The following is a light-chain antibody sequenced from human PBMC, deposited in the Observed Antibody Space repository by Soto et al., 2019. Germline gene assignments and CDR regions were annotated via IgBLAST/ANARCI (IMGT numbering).Light chain of an antibody. V-gene: IGLV2-14*01. CDR3: SSYASSSTL. Sequence: QSVLTQPASVSGSPGQSITISCTGTSSDVGAYNYVSWYQQHPGKAPKLIIYEDSNRPSGVSNRFSGSKSGNTASLTISGLQAEDEADYYCSSYASSSTLFGGGTKLTVL. CDR2: EDS. CDR1: SSDVGAYNY. J-gene: IGLJ2*01.